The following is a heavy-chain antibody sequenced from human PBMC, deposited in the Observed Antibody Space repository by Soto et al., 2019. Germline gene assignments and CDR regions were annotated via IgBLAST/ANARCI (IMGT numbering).Heavy chain of an antibody. D-gene: IGHD3-10*01. V-gene: IGHV1-2*02. Sequence: QVQLVQSGAEVKEPGDSVRVSCEASGYTFTAYYIYWVRQAPGQGLEWMGWINPKFGDTTYAQDFQGRLTLTRDMSISTVYMDLSRLTSDDTAIYYCARNMDYYYGPGSGNGHGVWGQGTTVNVFS. CDR2: INPKFGDT. CDR1: GYTFTAYY. CDR3: ARNMDYYYGPGSGNGHGV. J-gene: IGHJ6*02.